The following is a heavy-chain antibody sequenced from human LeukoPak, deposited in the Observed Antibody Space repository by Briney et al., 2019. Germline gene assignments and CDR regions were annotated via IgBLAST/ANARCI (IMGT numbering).Heavy chain of an antibody. CDR1: GFTFSSYS. CDR2: ISSSSSYI. Sequence: GGSLRLSCAASGFTFSSYSMNWVRQAPGKGLEWVSSISSSSSYIYYADSVKVRFTISRDNAKNSLYLQMNSLRAEDTAVYYCARDIPSGYFDLWGRGTLVTVSS. CDR3: ARDIPSGYFDL. V-gene: IGHV3-21*01. D-gene: IGHD3-10*01. J-gene: IGHJ2*01.